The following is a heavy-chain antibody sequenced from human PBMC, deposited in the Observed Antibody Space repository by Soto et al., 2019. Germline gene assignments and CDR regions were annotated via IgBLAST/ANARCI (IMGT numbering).Heavy chain of an antibody. CDR3: ATGWGVAARAYYYYGMDV. V-gene: IGHV1-24*01. Sequence: ASVKVSCKVSGYTLTELSMHWVRQAPGKGLEWMGGFDPEDGETIYAQKFQGRVTMTEDTSTDTAYMELSSLRSGDTAVYYCATGWGVAARAYYYYGMDVWGQGTTVTVSS. CDR1: GYTLTELS. CDR2: FDPEDGET. D-gene: IGHD1-26*01. J-gene: IGHJ6*02.